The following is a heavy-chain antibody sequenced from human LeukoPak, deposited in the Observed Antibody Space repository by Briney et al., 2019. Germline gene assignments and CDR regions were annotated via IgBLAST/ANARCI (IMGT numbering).Heavy chain of an antibody. Sequence: ASVKVSCKASGYTFTGYYMHWVRQAPGQGLEWMGWINPHSGGTNYAQKFQGRVNITRDTSISTANMELSRLRSDEAAVYYCAGDWGGYCSSTSCPPEGWFDPWGQGTLVTVSS. CDR3: AGDWGGYCSSTSCPPEGWFDP. D-gene: IGHD2-2*01. CDR1: GYTFTGYY. J-gene: IGHJ5*02. CDR2: INPHSGGT. V-gene: IGHV1-2*02.